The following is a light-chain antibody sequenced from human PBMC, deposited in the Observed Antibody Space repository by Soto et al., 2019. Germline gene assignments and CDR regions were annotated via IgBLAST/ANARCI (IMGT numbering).Light chain of an antibody. V-gene: IGKV1-5*03. CDR1: QSISSW. J-gene: IGKJ2*01. Sequence: DIQMSQSPSTLSASLGDRLTITCRASQSISSWLAWYRQKPGKAPERLIYKASTLKSGVPSRFSGTGSGTEFTLTISSLQPDDFATYYCQHYNSYSGAFGQGTKVDIK. CDR3: QHYNSYSGA. CDR2: KAS.